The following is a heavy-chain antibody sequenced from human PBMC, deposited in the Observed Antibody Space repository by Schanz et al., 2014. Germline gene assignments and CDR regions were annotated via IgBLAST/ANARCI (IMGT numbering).Heavy chain of an antibody. CDR2: IIPVLGTV. V-gene: IGHV1-69*04. CDR3: ARGTAVTTHWNWLDS. Sequence: QVQLVQSGAEVKKPGSSVKVSCEASGGTFTHYGFTWVRQAPGHGPEWVGRIIPVLGTVNYAQRFQGRTTISADTPTPTAYLPLDSLTSDDADVCYCARGTAVTTHWNWLDSWGQGTLVIVSS. CDR1: GGTFTHYG. D-gene: IGHD1-1*01. J-gene: IGHJ5*01.